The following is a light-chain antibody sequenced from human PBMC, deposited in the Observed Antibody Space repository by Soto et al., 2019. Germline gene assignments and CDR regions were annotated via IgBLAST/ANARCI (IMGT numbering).Light chain of an antibody. V-gene: IGKV3-20*01. CDR3: QQYGSSPQT. Sequence: IVLPQSPAALPFVPGERATLLCMASQSISYYLAWFQQKPGQAPRLLIYDASNRATGITDRSSGSGSGTDFTLTISRLEPKDFPVYYCQQYGSSPQTCGQGTKVDIK. CDR1: QSISYY. J-gene: IGKJ1*01. CDR2: DAS.